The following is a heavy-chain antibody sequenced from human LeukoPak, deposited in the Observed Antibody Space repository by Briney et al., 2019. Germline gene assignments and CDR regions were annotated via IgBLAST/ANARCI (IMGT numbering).Heavy chain of an antibody. CDR3: ARELAYEGYCSSTSCSPNWFDP. Sequence: GGSLRLSCAASGFTFSSYGMHWVRQTPGKGLEWVAFIRYDGSNKYYADSVKGRFTISRDNAKNTLYLQMNSLRAEDTAVYYCARELAYEGYCSSTSCSPNWFDPWGQGTLVTVSS. CDR2: IRYDGSNK. J-gene: IGHJ5*02. CDR1: GFTFSSYG. V-gene: IGHV3-30*02. D-gene: IGHD2-2*01.